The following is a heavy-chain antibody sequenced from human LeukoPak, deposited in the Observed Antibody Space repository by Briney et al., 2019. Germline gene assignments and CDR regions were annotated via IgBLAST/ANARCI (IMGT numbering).Heavy chain of an antibody. D-gene: IGHD2-15*01. Sequence: QSGGSLRLSCAASGFTFSSYWMHWVRQAPGKGLEWVADIKQDGSEKYYVDSVRGRFTISRDNAKNPLYLQMNSLRAEDTAVYYCARGWQFVAYHYFYYMDVWGKGTTVTVSS. CDR1: GFTFSSYW. CDR3: ARGWQFVAYHYFYYMDV. J-gene: IGHJ6*03. CDR2: IKQDGSEK. V-gene: IGHV3-7*01.